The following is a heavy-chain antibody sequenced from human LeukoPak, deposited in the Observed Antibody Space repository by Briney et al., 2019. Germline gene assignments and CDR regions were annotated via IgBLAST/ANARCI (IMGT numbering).Heavy chain of an antibody. Sequence: PSGTLSLTCAVSGGSISSSNWWSWVRQPPGKGLEWIGEIYHSGSTNYNPSLKSRVTISVDKSKNQFSLKLSSVTAADTAVYYCARDRAYYYDSSGYGYHDAFDIWGQGTMVTVSS. V-gene: IGHV4-4*02. D-gene: IGHD3-22*01. CDR1: GGSISSSNW. CDR3: ARDRAYYYDSSGYGYHDAFDI. CDR2: IYHSGST. J-gene: IGHJ3*02.